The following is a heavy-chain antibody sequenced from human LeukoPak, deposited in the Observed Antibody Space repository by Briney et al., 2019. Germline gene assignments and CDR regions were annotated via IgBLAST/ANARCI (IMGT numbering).Heavy chain of an antibody. CDR1: RFIFGDYY. CDR2: ISTGGSAT. Sequence: PGGSLRLSCAASRFIFGDYYMSWIRQSPGRGLEWVSYISTGGSATWYADSVEGRFTISSDNTKDSLYLQMTSLRAEDSAVYYCTRSAPRTVATHYWGQGTTVIVSS. D-gene: IGHD1-14*01. J-gene: IGHJ4*02. V-gene: IGHV3-11*04. CDR3: TRSAPRTVATHY.